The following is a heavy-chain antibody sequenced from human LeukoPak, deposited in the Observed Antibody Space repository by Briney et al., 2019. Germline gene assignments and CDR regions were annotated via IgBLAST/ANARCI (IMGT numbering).Heavy chain of an antibody. V-gene: IGHV4-59*01. CDR2: ISSSGST. Sequence: PSETLSLTCTVSGASISAYHWSWIRQPPGKGLEWIGYISSSGSTNYNPSLKSRVTISADTSKNQISLKLSSVTAADTAVYYCAREREPYGAGTYFDYWGQGTLVTVSS. D-gene: IGHD3-10*01. CDR3: AREREPYGAGTYFDY. CDR1: GASISAYH. J-gene: IGHJ4*02.